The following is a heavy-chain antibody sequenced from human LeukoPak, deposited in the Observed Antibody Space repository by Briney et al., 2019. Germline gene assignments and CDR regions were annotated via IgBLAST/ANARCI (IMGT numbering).Heavy chain of an antibody. CDR2: IHSGGNT. V-gene: IGHV3-66*01. J-gene: IGHJ4*02. CDR1: GFTFRDYY. CDR3: ARGQGTYDSSGYIDY. D-gene: IGHD3-22*01. Sequence: GGSLRLSCVASGFTFRDYYMSWIRRAPGKGLEWVSVIHSGGNTYYADSVKGRFTISRDYSKNTLYLQMNSLRAEDTAVYYCARGQGTYDSSGYIDYWGQGTLVTVSS.